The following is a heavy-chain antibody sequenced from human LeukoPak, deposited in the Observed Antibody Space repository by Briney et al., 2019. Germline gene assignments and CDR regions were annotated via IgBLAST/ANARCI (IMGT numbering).Heavy chain of an antibody. D-gene: IGHD3-3*01. V-gene: IGHV1-8*03. Sequence: GASVKLSCKASGYTFSSSDINWVRQATGQGLEWMGWMNPNSVHTGYAQKFQGRITFTRNTSISTAYMEPSSLRPEDTAVYFCARGVDYALWSDSSYQFYYMDVWGKGATVTVSS. CDR2: MNPNSVHT. CDR3: ARGVDYALWSDSSYQFYYMDV. CDR1: GYTFSSSD. J-gene: IGHJ6*03.